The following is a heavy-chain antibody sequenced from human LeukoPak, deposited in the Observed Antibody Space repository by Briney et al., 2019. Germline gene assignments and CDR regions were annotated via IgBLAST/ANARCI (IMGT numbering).Heavy chain of an antibody. CDR2: IYSGGST. CDR3: AKPPYVSGFVDY. D-gene: IGHD6-19*01. J-gene: IGHJ4*02. V-gene: IGHV3-53*01. Sequence: GGSLRLSCAASGFTFSNHWMSWVRQAPGKGLEWVSVIYSGGSTYYADSVKGRFTISRDNSKNTLYLQMNSLRAEDTAVYYCAKPPYVSGFVDYWGQGTLVTVSS. CDR1: GFTFSNHW.